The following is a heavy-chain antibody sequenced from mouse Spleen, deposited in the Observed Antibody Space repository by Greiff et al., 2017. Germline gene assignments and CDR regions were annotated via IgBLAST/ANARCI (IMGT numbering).Heavy chain of an antibody. CDR3: ARHGAAYYYAMDY. J-gene: IGHJ4*01. Sequence: EVQVVESGGGLVKPGGSLKLSCAASGFTFSSYTMSWVRQTPAKRLEWVATISSGGGNTYYPDSVKGRFTISRDNARNTLYLQMSSLRSEDTAMYYCARHGAAYYYAMDYWGQGTSVTVSS. CDR1: GFTFSSYT. CDR2: ISSGGGNT. V-gene: IGHV5-9*04.